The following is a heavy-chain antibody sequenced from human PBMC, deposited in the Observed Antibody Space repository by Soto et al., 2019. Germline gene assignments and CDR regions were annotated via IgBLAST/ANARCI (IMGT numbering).Heavy chain of an antibody. CDR2: INEDESNT. V-gene: IGHV3-74*01. J-gene: IGHJ4*02. CDR3: ARGLFLDY. CDR1: GFTFRNYW. Sequence: PGGSLRLSCATSGFTFRNYWMRWVRQAPGKGPVWVSRINEDESNTNYADSVKGRFTISRDNAKNTLYLQMNSLRAEDTAVYYCARGLFLDYWGQGTRVTVS. D-gene: IGHD3-3*01.